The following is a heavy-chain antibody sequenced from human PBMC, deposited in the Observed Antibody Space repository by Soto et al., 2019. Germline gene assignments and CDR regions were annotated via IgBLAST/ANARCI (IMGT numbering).Heavy chain of an antibody. J-gene: IGHJ3*02. V-gene: IGHV3-23*01. Sequence: GSLRLSCAASGFTFSSYAMSWVCQAPGKGLEWVSAISGSGGITYYADSVKGRFTISRDNSKNTLYLQMNSLRAEDTAVYYCAKDKYYYDSSGYYFGAFDIWGQGTMVTVSS. CDR2: ISGSGGIT. CDR3: AKDKYYYDSSGYYFGAFDI. D-gene: IGHD3-22*01. CDR1: GFTFSSYA.